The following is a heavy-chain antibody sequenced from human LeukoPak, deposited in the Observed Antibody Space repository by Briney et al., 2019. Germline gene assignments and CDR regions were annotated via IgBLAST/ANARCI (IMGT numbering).Heavy chain of an antibody. J-gene: IGHJ5*02. D-gene: IGHD5-12*01. Sequence: SETLSLTCTVSGCSINDYYWSWIRQPAGKELEWIGRIYASGTTRFNPSLKSRVNMSVDTTKNQFSLKLSSVTAADTAVYFCARGMAAAYDYNWFDPWGQGILVTVSS. V-gene: IGHV4-4*07. CDR3: ARGMAAAYDYNWFDP. CDR1: GCSINDYY. CDR2: IYASGTT.